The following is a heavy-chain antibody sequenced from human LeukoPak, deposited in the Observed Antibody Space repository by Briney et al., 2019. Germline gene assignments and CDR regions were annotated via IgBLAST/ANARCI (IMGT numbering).Heavy chain of an antibody. CDR2: ISGSGGST. CDR3: ARDSSGPDY. CDR1: GFTFSSYA. Sequence: GGSLRLSCAASGFTFSSYAMSWVRQAPGKGLEWVSAISGSGGSTYYADSVKGRFTISRDNAKNSLFLQMNSLRAEDTAVYFCARDSSGPDYWGQGTLVTVSS. V-gene: IGHV3-23*01. D-gene: IGHD6-19*01. J-gene: IGHJ4*02.